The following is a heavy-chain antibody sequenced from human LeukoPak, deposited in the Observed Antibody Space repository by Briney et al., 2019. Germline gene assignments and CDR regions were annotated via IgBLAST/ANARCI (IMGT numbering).Heavy chain of an antibody. CDR1: GYTFTGYY. Sequence: SVKVSCKASGYTFTGYYMHWVRQAPGQGLEWMGWINSNSGGTKNAQKFQGRVTMTRDTSISTAYMELSRLRSDDTAVYYCARDGGKLLWFGEFPSYMDVWGKGTTVTISS. CDR3: ARDGGKLLWFGEFPSYMDV. J-gene: IGHJ6*03. D-gene: IGHD3-10*01. V-gene: IGHV1-2*02. CDR2: INSNSGGT.